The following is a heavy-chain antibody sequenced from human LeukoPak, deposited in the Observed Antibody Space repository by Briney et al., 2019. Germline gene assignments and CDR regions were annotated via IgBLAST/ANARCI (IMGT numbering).Heavy chain of an antibody. D-gene: IGHD6-25*01. CDR2: IRYDGSNK. V-gene: IGHV3-30*02. CDR1: GFTFRSYG. J-gene: IGHJ6*03. CDR3: AKEAAHYYYMDV. Sequence: GGSLRLSCAASGFTFRSYGMHWVRQAPGKGLEWVAFIRYDGSNKYYADSVKGRFTISRDNSENTLYLQMNSLRAEDTAVYYCAKEAAHYYYMDVWGKGTTVTISS.